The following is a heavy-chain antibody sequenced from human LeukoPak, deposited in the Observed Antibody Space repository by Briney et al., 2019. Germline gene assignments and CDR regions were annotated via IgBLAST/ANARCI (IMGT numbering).Heavy chain of an antibody. D-gene: IGHD3-10*01. Sequence: ASVKVSCKASGYTFTSYYIHWVRQAPGQGLEWMGLLNPTGGGTKYAQTFQGRVTVTRDTSTSTVFMYLSSLRSEDTAVYYCARIRGYYYGSGENPFDIWGQGTMVTVSS. J-gene: IGHJ3*02. CDR3: ARIRGYYYGSGENPFDI. CDR2: LNPTGGGT. CDR1: GYTFTSYY. V-gene: IGHV1-46*01.